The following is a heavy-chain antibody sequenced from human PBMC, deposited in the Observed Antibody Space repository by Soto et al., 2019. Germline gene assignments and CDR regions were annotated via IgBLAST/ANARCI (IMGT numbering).Heavy chain of an antibody. D-gene: IGHD2-15*01. Sequence: ASVKVSCKASGYTFTSYYMHWVRQAPGQGLEWMGIINPSGGSTSYAQKFQGRVTMTRDTSTSTVYMELSSPRSEDTAVYYCARDSLYCSGGSCPEWGMNWFDPWGQGTLVTVSS. CDR2: INPSGGST. V-gene: IGHV1-46*01. CDR3: ARDSLYCSGGSCPEWGMNWFDP. CDR1: GYTFTSYY. J-gene: IGHJ5*02.